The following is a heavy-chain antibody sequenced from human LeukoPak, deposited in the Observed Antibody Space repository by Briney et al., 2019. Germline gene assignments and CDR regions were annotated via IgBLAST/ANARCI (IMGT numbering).Heavy chain of an antibody. D-gene: IGHD1-14*01. Sequence: GESLQISCKGSGYRFSSYWIAWVRQMPGKGLEWMGIMYPGDFETRYSPSFEGQVTISADKSITTAYLQWSSLKASDTAMYYCVIRFDRNPGDYFDCWGQGTLVTVSS. CDR1: GYRFSSYW. CDR3: VIRFDRNPGDYFDC. J-gene: IGHJ4*02. V-gene: IGHV5-51*01. CDR2: MYPGDFET.